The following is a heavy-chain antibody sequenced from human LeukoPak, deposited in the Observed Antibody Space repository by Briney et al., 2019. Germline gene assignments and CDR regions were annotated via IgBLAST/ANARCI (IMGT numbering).Heavy chain of an antibody. CDR1: GGSISSYY. CDR3: ARSAPLRYCSGGSCYLVAFDI. V-gene: IGHV4-59*01. D-gene: IGHD2-15*01. J-gene: IGHJ3*02. CDR2: IYYSGST. Sequence: KASETLSLTCTVSGGSISSYYWSWIRQPPGKGLEWIGYIYYSGSTNYNPSLKSRVTISVDTSKNQFSLKLSSVTAADTAVYYCARSAPLRYCSGGSCYLVAFDIWGQGTMVTVSS.